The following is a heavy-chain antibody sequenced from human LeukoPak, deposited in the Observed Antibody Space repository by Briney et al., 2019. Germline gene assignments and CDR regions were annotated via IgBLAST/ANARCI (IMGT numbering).Heavy chain of an antibody. CDR3: AKDGGNSAHSYFDY. D-gene: IGHD4-23*01. CDR1: GFIFTDYG. CDR2: IRYDGSDK. V-gene: IGHV3-30*02. J-gene: IGHJ4*02. Sequence: GGSLRLSCAASGFIFTDYGMHWVRQAPGKGLEWLTFIRYDGSDKYYADSVKGRFTISRDNSKNTLYLQMNSLRAEDTAVYYCAKDGGNSAHSYFDYWGQGTLVTVSS.